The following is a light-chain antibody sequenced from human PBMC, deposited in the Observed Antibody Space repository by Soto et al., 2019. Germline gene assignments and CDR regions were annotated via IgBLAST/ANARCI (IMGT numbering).Light chain of an antibody. CDR1: QSISNW. V-gene: IGKV1-5*03. CDR3: QQCNSYPRT. Sequence: DIQMTQSPSTLSASVGDRVTITCRASQSISNWLAWYQQKPGKAPKLLIYKASNLESGVPSRFSGSGSGTEFTLTISSLQPDDFATYYCQQCNSYPRTFGQGTKVEMK. CDR2: KAS. J-gene: IGKJ1*01.